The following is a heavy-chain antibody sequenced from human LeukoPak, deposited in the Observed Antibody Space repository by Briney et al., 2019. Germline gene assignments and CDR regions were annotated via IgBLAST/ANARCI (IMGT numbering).Heavy chain of an antibody. J-gene: IGHJ4*02. D-gene: IGHD3-22*01. CDR3: ARDFRDSSGPRMDY. CDR1: GFAFSSYS. Sequence: GGSLRLSCAASGFAFSSYSMNWVRQAPGKGLEWVSSISSSSSYIYYADSVKGRFTISRDNAKNSLYLQMNSLRAEDTAVYYCARDFRDSSGPRMDYWGQGTLVTVSS. CDR2: ISSSSSYI. V-gene: IGHV3-21*01.